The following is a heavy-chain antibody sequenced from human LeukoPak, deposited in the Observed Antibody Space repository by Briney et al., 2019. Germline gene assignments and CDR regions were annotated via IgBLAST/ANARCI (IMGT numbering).Heavy chain of an antibody. Sequence: GGSLRLSCAASGFTFDDYAMHWVRQAPGKGLEWVSGISWNSGSIGYADSVKGRFTISRDNAKNSLYLQMNSLRAEDTALYYCATDHFDYWGQGTLVTVSS. V-gene: IGHV3-9*01. J-gene: IGHJ4*02. CDR2: ISWNSGSI. CDR3: ATDHFDY. CDR1: GFTFDDYA.